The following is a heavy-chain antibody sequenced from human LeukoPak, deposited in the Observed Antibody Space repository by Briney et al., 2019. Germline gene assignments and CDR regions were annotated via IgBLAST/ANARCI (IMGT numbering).Heavy chain of an antibody. V-gene: IGHV1-69*13. Sequence: SVKVSCKASGNSISNYAVSWVRQAPGQGFEWTGGIIPIFGTADYAQKFQGRVTITADQSTSTTYMALSSLKSEDTATYYCTTRACHAGGCSSSFYYYYGLHFWGQGTTVSVSS. CDR1: GNSISNYA. CDR2: IIPIFGTA. CDR3: TTRACHAGGCSSSFYYYYGLHF. J-gene: IGHJ6*02. D-gene: IGHD3-16*01.